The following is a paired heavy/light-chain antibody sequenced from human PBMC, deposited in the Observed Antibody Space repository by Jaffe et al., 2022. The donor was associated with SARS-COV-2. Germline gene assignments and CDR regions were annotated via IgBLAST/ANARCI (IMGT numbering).Light chain of an antibody. CDR1: SSNIGNNY. CDR2: DNN. J-gene: IGLJ3*02. CDR3: GTWDNNLSAWV. Sequence: QSVLTQPPSVSAAPGQKVTISCSGSSSNIGNNYVTWYQHLPGTAPKLLIYDNNKRPSGIPDRFSGSQSGASAALGITGLQTGDEADYYCGTWDNNLSAWVFGGGTKLTVL. V-gene: IGLV1-51*01.
Heavy chain of an antibody. J-gene: IGHJ3*02. V-gene: IGHV3-21*01. Sequence: EVQLVESGGGLVKPGGSLRLSCAASGFTFSYYSMNWVRQVPGKGLEWVSSISSSTSYVHYADSVKGRFTISRDNAENSLYLQMNSLRAEDTAVYYCARDPHFTLLRGVIAAFDIWGPGTRVTVSS. CDR3: ARDPHFTLLRGVIAAFDI. D-gene: IGHD3-10*01. CDR1: GFTFSYYS. CDR2: ISSSTSYV.